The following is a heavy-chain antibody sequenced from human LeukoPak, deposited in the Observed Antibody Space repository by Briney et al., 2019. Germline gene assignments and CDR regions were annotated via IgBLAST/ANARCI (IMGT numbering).Heavy chain of an antibody. CDR3: ARETMGADIVVVPTPFDAFDL. V-gene: IGHV3-7*01. CDR2: IKQDGSEK. D-gene: IGHD2-2*01. Sequence: GGSLRLSCAASGFTFSRYWMSWVRQAPGKGLEWVANIKQDGSEKYYVGSVKGRFTISRDNAKNSMYLQMNSLRAEDTAVYYCARETMGADIVVVPTPFDAFDLWGQGTMVTVSS. CDR1: GFTFSRYW. J-gene: IGHJ3*01.